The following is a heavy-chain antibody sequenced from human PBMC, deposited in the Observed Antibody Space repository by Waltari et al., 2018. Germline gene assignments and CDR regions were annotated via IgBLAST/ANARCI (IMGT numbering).Heavy chain of an antibody. D-gene: IGHD1-26*01. Sequence: QVQLQESGPGLVKPSETLSLTSDVSGYSISNGYYWSWIRQPPGKGLEWIVGIYHTGTTSYTASLKSRVTISVDTSKNQFSLNLSFVTAADTALYFCARGGSGSYMGSFDIWCQGPMVTVSS. J-gene: IGHJ3*02. V-gene: IGHV4-38-2*01. CDR3: ARGGSGSYMGSFDI. CDR2: IYHTGTT. CDR1: GYSISNGYY.